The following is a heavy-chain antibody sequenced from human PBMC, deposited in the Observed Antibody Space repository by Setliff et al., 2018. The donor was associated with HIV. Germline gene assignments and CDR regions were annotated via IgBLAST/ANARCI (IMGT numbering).Heavy chain of an antibody. D-gene: IGHD4-17*01. CDR1: GYTFTSYG. J-gene: IGHJ4*02. Sequence: ASVKVSCKDSGYTFTSYGISWVRQAPGQGLEWMGWISAYNGNTNYAQKLQGRVTMTTDTSTSTAYMELRSLRSDDTAVYYCARCMGRPDVSDYGDYVDYWGQGTLVTVSS. CDR2: ISAYNGNT. V-gene: IGHV1-18*01. CDR3: ARCMGRPDVSDYGDYVDY.